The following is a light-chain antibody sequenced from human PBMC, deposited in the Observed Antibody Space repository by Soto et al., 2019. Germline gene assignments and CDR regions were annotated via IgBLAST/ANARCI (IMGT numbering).Light chain of an antibody. J-gene: IGLJ3*02. V-gene: IGLV2-14*01. CDR3: SSYTAYTSLWV. CDR2: GVS. CDR1: GSDIGIYNY. Sequence: QSALTQPASVSGSPGQSITISCTGTGSDIGIYNYVSWYQQHPGKAPKLMIYGVSNRPAGVSNRFSGSKSGNAASLTISGRQAEDEADYYCSSYTAYTSLWVFGGGTKLTVL.